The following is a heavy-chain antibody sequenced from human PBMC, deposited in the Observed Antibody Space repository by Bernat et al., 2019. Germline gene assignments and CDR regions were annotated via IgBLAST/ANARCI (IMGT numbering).Heavy chain of an antibody. CDR3: ARGWYYGSGRTTPFEY. V-gene: IGHV1-18*01. D-gene: IGHD3-10*01. CDR1: GYSFTSYG. J-gene: IGHJ4*02. CDR2: ISAYNGHT. Sequence: QVQLVQSGAEVKKPGASVKVSCKASGYSFTSYGISWVRQAPGQGLEWVAWISAYNGHTSYAQSVQGRVTMTTDTSTSTAYMELRSLTSDDTAVYYCARGWYYGSGRTTPFEYWGQGTLVTVSS.